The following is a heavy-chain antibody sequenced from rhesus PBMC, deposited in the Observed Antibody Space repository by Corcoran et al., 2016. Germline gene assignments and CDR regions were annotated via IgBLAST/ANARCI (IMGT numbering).Heavy chain of an antibody. V-gene: IGHV4-169*01. D-gene: IGHD6-25*01. J-gene: IGHJ4*01. CDR1: GGSISSSY. Sequence: QLQLQESGPGLVKPSETLSVTCAVSGGSISSSYWSWIRQAPGKELEWFGYIYASGCSTNYNPSLKSRVTLSVDTSKHQLSRKLSSVTTADTAVYYCARPYSGSWTLFDYWGQGVLVTVSS. CDR2: IYASGCST. CDR3: ARPYSGSWTLFDY.